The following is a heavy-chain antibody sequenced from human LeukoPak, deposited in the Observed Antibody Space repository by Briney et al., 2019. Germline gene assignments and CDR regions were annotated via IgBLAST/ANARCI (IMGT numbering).Heavy chain of an antibody. D-gene: IGHD2-21*01. CDR3: AKGAIYNWFDP. V-gene: IGHV3-33*06. CDR1: GFTFSSYG. J-gene: IGHJ5*02. Sequence: GGSLRLSCAASGFTFSSYGMHWVRQAPGKGLEWVAVIWYDGSNKYYADSVKGRFTISRDNSKNTLYLQMNSLRAEDTAVYYCAKGAIYNWFDPWGQGTLSPSPQ. CDR2: IWYDGSNK.